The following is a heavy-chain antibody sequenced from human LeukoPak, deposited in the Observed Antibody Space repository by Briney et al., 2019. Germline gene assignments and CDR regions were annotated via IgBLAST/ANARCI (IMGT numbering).Heavy chain of an antibody. CDR1: GFTFDDFA. D-gene: IGHD3-22*01. V-gene: IGHV3-53*01. CDR2: IYSDNT. J-gene: IGHJ6*03. CDR3: ARDTATMIPYYYMDV. Sequence: GGSLRLSCAASGFTFDDFAMHWVRQAPGKGLEWVSFIYSDNTHYSDSVKGRFTISRDNSKNTLYLQMNSLRAEDTAVYYCARDTATMIPYYYMDVWGKGTTVTVSS.